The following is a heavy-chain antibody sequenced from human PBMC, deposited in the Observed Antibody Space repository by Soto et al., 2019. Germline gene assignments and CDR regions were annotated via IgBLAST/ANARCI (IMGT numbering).Heavy chain of an antibody. CDR3: ARAGLTTLELATTY. CDR2: MNPKSGNT. J-gene: IGHJ4*02. V-gene: IGHV1-8*01. D-gene: IGHD5-12*01. CDR1: GYLFTEND. Sequence: ASVKVSCKASGYLFTENDINWVRQATGQGPEWMGWMNPKSGNTGYAQKFQGRVSMTRDNSKTTAYMELSSLASDDTAVYYCARAGLTTLELATTYWGQGTLVTVSS.